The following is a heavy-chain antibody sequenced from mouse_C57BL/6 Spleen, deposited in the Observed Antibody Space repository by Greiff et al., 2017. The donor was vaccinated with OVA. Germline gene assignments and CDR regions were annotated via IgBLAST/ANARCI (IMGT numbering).Heavy chain of an antibody. CDR2: INPSTGGT. V-gene: IGHV1-42*01. Sequence: EVKLVESGPELVKPGASVKISCKASGYSFTGYYMNWVKQSPEKSLEWIGEINPSTGGTTYNQKFKAKATLTVDKSSSTAYMQLQSLTSEDSAVYYFSSYDGYSYAMDYGGQGTSVTVSS. CDR1: GYSFTGYY. D-gene: IGHD2-3*01. CDR3: SSYDGYSYAMDY. J-gene: IGHJ4*01.